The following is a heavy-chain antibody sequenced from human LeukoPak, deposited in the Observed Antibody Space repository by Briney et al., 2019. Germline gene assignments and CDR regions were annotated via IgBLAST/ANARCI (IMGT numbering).Heavy chain of an antibody. Sequence: GGSLRLSCAASGFTFSNAWMSWVRQAPGKGLEWVGRIKSKTDGGTTDYAAPVKGRFTISRDDSKHTLYLQMNSLKTEDTAVYYCTTDNSVTVVDYWGQGTLVTVSS. CDR2: IKSKTDGGTT. J-gene: IGHJ4*02. CDR3: TTDNSVTVVDY. D-gene: IGHD1-14*01. V-gene: IGHV3-15*01. CDR1: GFTFSNAW.